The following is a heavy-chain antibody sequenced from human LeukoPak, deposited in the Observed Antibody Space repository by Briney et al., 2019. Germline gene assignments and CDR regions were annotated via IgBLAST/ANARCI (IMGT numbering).Heavy chain of an antibody. CDR1: GYRFTSYW. V-gene: IGHV5-51*01. CDR2: IYPGDSDS. CDR3: ARLQDIVVIPAAGGWFDS. J-gene: IGHJ5*01. Sequence: GESPKISWKGSGYRFTSYWIGWVRQMPGKGLEWMGIIYPGDSDSRYSPSFQGQVTISADKSVNTAYLQWSSLKASDTAMYYCARLQDIVVIPAAGGWFDSWGQGTLVTVSS. D-gene: IGHD2-2*01.